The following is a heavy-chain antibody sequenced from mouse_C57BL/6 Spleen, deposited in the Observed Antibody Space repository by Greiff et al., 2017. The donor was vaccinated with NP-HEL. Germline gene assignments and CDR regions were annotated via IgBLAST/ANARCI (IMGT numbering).Heavy chain of an antibody. J-gene: IGHJ4*01. CDR1: GYTFTSYW. D-gene: IGHD1-1*01. CDR2: INPSSGYT. Sequence: QVQLQQSGAELAKPGASVKLSCKASGYTFTSYWMHWVTQRPGQGLEWIGYINPSSGYTKYNQKFKDKATLTADKSSSTVYMQLSSLTYEDSAVYYCARRDYGSSYTMDYWGQGTSVTVSS. CDR3: ARRDYGSSYTMDY. V-gene: IGHV1-7*01.